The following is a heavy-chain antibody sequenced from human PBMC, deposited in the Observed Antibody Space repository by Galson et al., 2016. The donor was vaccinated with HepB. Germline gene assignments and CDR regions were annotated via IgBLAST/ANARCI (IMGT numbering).Heavy chain of an antibody. V-gene: IGHV1-3*01. CDR1: GYTFTSYA. CDR2: INAGNGNT. D-gene: IGHD1-26*01. Sequence: SVKVSCKASGYTFTSYAMHWVRQAPGQRLEWMGWINAGNGNTKYSQKFQGRVTITRDTSASTAYMELSSLRSEDTAVYYCARDRGVLIVEDNFDYWGQGTLVTVSS. CDR3: ARDRGVLIVEDNFDY. J-gene: IGHJ4*02.